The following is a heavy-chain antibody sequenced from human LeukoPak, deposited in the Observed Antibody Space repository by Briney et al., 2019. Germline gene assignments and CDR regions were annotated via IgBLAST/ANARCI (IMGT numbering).Heavy chain of an antibody. V-gene: IGHV3-48*04. J-gene: IGHJ3*02. CDR2: ISSSGSTI. D-gene: IGHD3-10*01. Sequence: GGSLRLSCAASGFTFSSYRMNWVRQAPGKGLEWVSYISSSGSTIYYADSVKGRFTISRDNAKNSLYLQMNSLRAEDTAVYYCARVRTMVRGVGDAFDIWGQGTMVTVSS. CDR3: ARVRTMVRGVGDAFDI. CDR1: GFTFSSYR.